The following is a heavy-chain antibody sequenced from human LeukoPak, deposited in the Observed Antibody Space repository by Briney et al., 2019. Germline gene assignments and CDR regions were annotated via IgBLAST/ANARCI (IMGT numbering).Heavy chain of an antibody. CDR3: AKDPNPFYDFWSGYK. CDR2: IGGRDDRT. CDR1: GFTFTGHT. J-gene: IGHJ4*02. D-gene: IGHD3-3*01. Sequence: GGSLRLSCAASGFTFTGHTMTWLRQAPGKGLEWVSIIGGRDDRTYYADSVKGRFTISRDNSKNILYLQMYSLRAEDTAVYYCAKDPNPFYDFWSGYKWGQGTLVTVSS. V-gene: IGHV3-23*01.